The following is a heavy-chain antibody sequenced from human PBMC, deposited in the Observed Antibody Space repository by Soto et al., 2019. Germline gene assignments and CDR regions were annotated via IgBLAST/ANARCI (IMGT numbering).Heavy chain of an antibody. J-gene: IGHJ4*02. CDR1: GYTFSSYG. V-gene: IGHV1-18*01. CDR2: ISGYNGKT. CDR3: ARGPITMIVVPSYYFDY. D-gene: IGHD3-22*01. Sequence: ASVKVSCKASGYTFSSYGISWVRQAPGQGFEWMGWISGYNGKTSYAQKFQGRVTITADESTSTAYMELSSLRSEDTAVYYCARGPITMIVVPSYYFDYWGQGTLVTVSS.